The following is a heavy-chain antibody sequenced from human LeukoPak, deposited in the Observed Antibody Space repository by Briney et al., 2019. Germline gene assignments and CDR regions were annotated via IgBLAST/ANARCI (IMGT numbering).Heavy chain of an antibody. Sequence: SQTLSLTCTLSGGSISSGRYYWGWIRQPGGKGLEWIGRIYTSGSTNYNPSLKSRVTISVDTSKNQFSLKLSSVTAADTAVYYCARFSCSSTSCYRFGYWGQGTLVTVSS. D-gene: IGHD2-2*01. CDR2: IYTSGST. CDR3: ARFSCSSTSCYRFGY. J-gene: IGHJ4*02. CDR1: GGSISSGRYY. V-gene: IGHV4-61*02.